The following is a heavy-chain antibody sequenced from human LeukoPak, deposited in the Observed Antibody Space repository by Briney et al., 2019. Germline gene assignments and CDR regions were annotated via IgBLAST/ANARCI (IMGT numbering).Heavy chain of an antibody. CDR3: VTEVSGSFPT. J-gene: IGHJ4*02. CDR2: ISGSGGST. CDR1: GFTFSSYA. V-gene: IGHV3-23*01. D-gene: IGHD1-26*01. Sequence: GGSLRLSCAASGFTFSSYAMSWVRQAPGKGLEWVSFISGSGGSTYYADSVKGRFTISRDNSKNTLYLQMSSLRAEDTAIYYCVTEVSGSFPTWGQGTLVTVSS.